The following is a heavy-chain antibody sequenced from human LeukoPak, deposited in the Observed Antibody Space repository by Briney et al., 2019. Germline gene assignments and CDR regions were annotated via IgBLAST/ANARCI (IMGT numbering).Heavy chain of an antibody. CDR2: ISAYNGNT. CDR3: ARDLITYYYDSSGISPGLSWFDP. Sequence: ASVKVSCKASGYVFTGYYIHWVRQAPGQGLEWMGWISAYNGNTNYAQKLQGRVTMTTDTSTSTAYMELRSLRSDDTAVYYCARDLITYYYDSSGISPGLSWFDPWGQGTLVTVSS. J-gene: IGHJ5*02. D-gene: IGHD3-22*01. V-gene: IGHV1-18*04. CDR1: GYVFTGYY.